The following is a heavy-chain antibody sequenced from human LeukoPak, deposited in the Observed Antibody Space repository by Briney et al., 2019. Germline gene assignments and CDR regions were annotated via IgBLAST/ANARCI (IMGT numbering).Heavy chain of an antibody. Sequence: SETLSLTCTVSGYPISSGYYWGWIRQPPGKGLEWIGSIYHSGSTYYNPSLKSRVTISVDTSKNQFSLKLSSVTAADTAVYYCARLSSYNAFDIWGQGTMVTVSS. V-gene: IGHV4-38-2*02. CDR1: GYPISSGYY. J-gene: IGHJ3*02. D-gene: IGHD2-21*01. CDR3: ARLSSYNAFDI. CDR2: IYHSGST.